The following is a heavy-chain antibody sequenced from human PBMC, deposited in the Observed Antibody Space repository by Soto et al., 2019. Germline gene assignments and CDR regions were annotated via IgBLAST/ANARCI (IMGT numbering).Heavy chain of an antibody. J-gene: IGHJ4*02. V-gene: IGHV1-8*01. D-gene: IGHD1-26*01. CDR3: ARGVSAGVDY. Sequence: QVQLVQSGAEVREPGASVKVSCKASGYSFTSLDINWVRQTAGQGHEWMGWMEPSTGRTGYAQKFQGRVTMTRDTSINTAYMELTTLTSDDTDFYYCARGVSAGVDYWGQGTLVIVSS. CDR2: MEPSTGRT. CDR1: GYSFTSLD.